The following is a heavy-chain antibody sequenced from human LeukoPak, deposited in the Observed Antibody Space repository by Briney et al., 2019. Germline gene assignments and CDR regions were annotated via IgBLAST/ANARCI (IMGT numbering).Heavy chain of an antibody. CDR1: GGTFSSYA. Sequence: ASVKVSCKASGGTFSSYAISWMRQAPGQGLEWMGWINPDSGGTSYAQKFQGRVTMTRDTSISTVYVELSRLRSDDTAVYYCARSDSYTWFDPWGQGTLVTVSS. D-gene: IGHD2-15*01. CDR3: ARSDSYTWFDP. CDR2: INPDSGGT. V-gene: IGHV1-2*02. J-gene: IGHJ5*02.